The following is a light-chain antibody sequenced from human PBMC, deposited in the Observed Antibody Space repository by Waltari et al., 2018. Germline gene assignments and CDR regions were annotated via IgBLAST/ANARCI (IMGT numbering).Light chain of an antibody. CDR3: SSQSSDTVVI. CDR2: DVN. V-gene: IGLV2-14*03. CDR1: SSDVGRYDS. J-gene: IGLJ2*01. Sequence: QSALTQPASVSGSPGQSITISCTGTSSDVGRYDSVSWYQDHPGQAPKLIVFDVNNRPSGVSDRFSGSKSGNTASLTISGLQAEDEANYYCSSQSSDTVVIFGGGTKLTVL.